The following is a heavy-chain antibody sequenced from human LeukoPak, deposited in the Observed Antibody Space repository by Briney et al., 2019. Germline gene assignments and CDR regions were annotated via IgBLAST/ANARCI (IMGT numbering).Heavy chain of an antibody. CDR1: GFTFSSYG. Sequence: PGGSLRLSCAASGFTFSSYGMHWVRQAPGKGLEWVAFIRYDGSNKYYADSVKGRFTISRDNSKNTLYLQMNNLRAEDTAVYYCAKEYYGSGSYSYYYYHMDVWGKGTTVTVSS. V-gene: IGHV3-30*02. D-gene: IGHD3-10*01. CDR2: IRYDGSNK. J-gene: IGHJ6*03. CDR3: AKEYYGSGSYSYYYYHMDV.